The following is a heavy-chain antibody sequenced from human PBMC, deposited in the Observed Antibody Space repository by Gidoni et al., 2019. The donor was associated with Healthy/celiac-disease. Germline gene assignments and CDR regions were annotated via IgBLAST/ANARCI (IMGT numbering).Heavy chain of an antibody. J-gene: IGHJ5*02. V-gene: IGHV4-4*07. CDR2: IYTSGST. CDR1: GGSISSYY. D-gene: IGHD6-19*01. Sequence: QVQLQESGPGLVKPSETLSLTCTVSGGSISSYYWSWIRQPAGKGLEWIGRIYTSGSTNYNPALKSRVTMSVDTSKNQFSLKLSSVTAADTAVYYCARDHQGTQYNWFDPWGQGTLVTVSS. CDR3: ARDHQGTQYNWFDP.